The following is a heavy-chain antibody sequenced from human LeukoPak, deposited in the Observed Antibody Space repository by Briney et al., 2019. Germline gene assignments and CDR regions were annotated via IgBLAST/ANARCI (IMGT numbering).Heavy chain of an antibody. V-gene: IGHV4-39*07. J-gene: IGHJ4*02. Sequence: SETLSLTCTVSGVSISSSSYYWGWIRQPPGKGLEWIGSIYYSGSTYYNPSLKSRVTISVDTSKNQFSLKLSSVTAADTAVYYCARESVGATGDWGQGTLVTVSS. CDR3: ARESVGATGD. CDR2: IYYSGST. CDR1: GVSISSSSYY. D-gene: IGHD1-26*01.